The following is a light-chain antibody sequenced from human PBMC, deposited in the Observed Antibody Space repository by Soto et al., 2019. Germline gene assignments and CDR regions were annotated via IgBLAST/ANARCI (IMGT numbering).Light chain of an antibody. CDR1: SSNIGSNY. CDR2: RNN. V-gene: IGLV1-47*01. J-gene: IGLJ2*01. Sequence: QSVLTQPPSASGTPGQRVTISCSGSSSNIGSNYVYWYQQLPGTAPKLLIYRNNQRPSGVPDRFSGSQSGTSASLANSGLRSEDEADYYCAAWDDSLSVVFGGGTKLTVL. CDR3: AAWDDSLSVV.